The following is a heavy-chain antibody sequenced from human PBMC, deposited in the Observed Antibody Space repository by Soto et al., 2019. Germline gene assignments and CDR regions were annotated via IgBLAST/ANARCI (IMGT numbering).Heavy chain of an antibody. CDR1: GFTLDDYT. J-gene: IGHJ6*02. CDR2: VGWNGGDI. Sequence: GGSLRLSCAASGFTLDDYTMHWVRQAPGKGLEWVAGVGWNGGDIVYADSVKGRFTVSRDNTKNSLYLEMNSLRTEDTAIYYCAKDRAVVVPVSTSYFHYYGLDVWGQGATVTVSS. D-gene: IGHD2-2*01. CDR3: AKDRAVVVPVSTSYFHYYGLDV. V-gene: IGHV3-9*01.